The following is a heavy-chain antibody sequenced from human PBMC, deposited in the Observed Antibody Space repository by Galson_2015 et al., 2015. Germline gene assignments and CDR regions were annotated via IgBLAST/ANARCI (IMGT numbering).Heavy chain of an antibody. D-gene: IGHD1-26*01. CDR2: NNTYNDNT. Sequence: SVKVSCKASDYTFTNYHITWLRQAPGQGLEWMGWNNTYNDNTNYAQKLQGRVTMTTDTSTSTAYMELRNLRSDDTAVYYCARVAVAATWLFDYWGQGTLVTVSS. J-gene: IGHJ4*02. CDR3: ARVAVAATWLFDY. V-gene: IGHV1-18*04. CDR1: DYTFTNYH.